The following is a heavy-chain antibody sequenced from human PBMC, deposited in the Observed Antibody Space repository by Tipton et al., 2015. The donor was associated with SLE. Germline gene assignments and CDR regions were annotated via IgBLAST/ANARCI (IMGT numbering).Heavy chain of an antibody. D-gene: IGHD4-17*01. CDR3: AGEPEAYYGDTKGDY. CDR2: INDSGKT. V-gene: IGHV4-34*01. Sequence: GLVKPSETLSLTCAVYGGSFSGYYWNWIRQPPGKGLEWIGEINDSGKTNYNPSLKSRATISLDTSNNQLSLNLSSVTAADTAVYYCAGEPEAYYGDTKGDYWGQGILVTVSS. J-gene: IGHJ4*02. CDR1: GGSFSGYY.